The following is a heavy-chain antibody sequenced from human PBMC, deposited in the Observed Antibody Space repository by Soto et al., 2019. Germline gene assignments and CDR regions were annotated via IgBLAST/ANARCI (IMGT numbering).Heavy chain of an antibody. Sequence: QVQLVQSGAEGKKPGSSVKVSCNASGGTFSSYAISWVRQAPGQGLEWMGGIIPIFGTANYAQKFQGRVTITADESTSTAYMELSSLRSEDKAVYYCARARRDGYKLPVFDYWGQGTLVTVSS. CDR2: IIPIFGTA. CDR3: ARARRDGYKLPVFDY. D-gene: IGHD5-12*01. J-gene: IGHJ4*02. V-gene: IGHV1-69*01. CDR1: GGTFSSYA.